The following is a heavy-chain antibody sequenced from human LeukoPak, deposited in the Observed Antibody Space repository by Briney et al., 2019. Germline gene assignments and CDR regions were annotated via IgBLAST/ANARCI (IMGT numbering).Heavy chain of an antibody. V-gene: IGHV1-24*01. Sequence: ASVKVSCKVSGYTLTELSMHWVRQAPGKGLEWMGGFDPEDGETIYAQKFQGRVTMTEDTSTDTAYMELSSLRSEDTAVYYCARRVPFVCGGDCFTWYFDLWGRGTLVTVSS. J-gene: IGHJ2*01. CDR2: FDPEDGET. CDR3: ARRVPFVCGGDCFTWYFDL. D-gene: IGHD2-21*02. CDR1: GYTLTELS.